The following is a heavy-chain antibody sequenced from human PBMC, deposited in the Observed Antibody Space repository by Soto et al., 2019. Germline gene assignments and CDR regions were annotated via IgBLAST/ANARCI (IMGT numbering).Heavy chain of an antibody. Sequence: PSETLSLTCAVYGGSFSGYYCSWIRQSPGKGLEWIGEVNPTGSTKYNPSLKSRVTISVDTSKNQFSLNLNSVTAADTALYYCARSREQRLVEAFDIWGQGTMVTVSS. CDR3: ARSREQRLVEAFDI. CDR1: GGSFSGYY. CDR2: VNPTGST. D-gene: IGHD6-13*01. V-gene: IGHV4-34*01. J-gene: IGHJ3*02.